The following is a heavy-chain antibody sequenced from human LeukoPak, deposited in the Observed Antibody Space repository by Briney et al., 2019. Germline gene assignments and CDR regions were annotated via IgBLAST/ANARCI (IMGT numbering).Heavy chain of an antibody. CDR1: GGSFSGYY. CDR3: ARAMIVKTFDY. V-gene: IGHV4-34*01. CDR2: INHSGST. Sequence: SETLSLTCAVYGGSFSGYYWSWIRQPPGKGLEWIGEINHSGSTNYNPSLKSRVTISVDTSKNQFSLKLSSVTAADTAVYYCARAMIVKTFDYWGQGTLVTVSS. J-gene: IGHJ4*02. D-gene: IGHD3-22*01.